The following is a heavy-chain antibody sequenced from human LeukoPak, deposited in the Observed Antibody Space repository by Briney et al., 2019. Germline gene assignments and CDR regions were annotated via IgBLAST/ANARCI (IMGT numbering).Heavy chain of an antibody. Sequence: SETLSLTCAVYGGSFSGYYWSWIRQPPGKGLEWIGEINHSGSTNYNPSLKSRVTISVDTSKNQFSLKLSSVTAADTAVYYCARGPVTKSYDFWSGYAAYYFDYWGQGTLVTVSS. V-gene: IGHV4-34*01. J-gene: IGHJ4*02. D-gene: IGHD3-3*01. CDR1: GGSFSGYY. CDR2: INHSGST. CDR3: ARGPVTKSYDFWSGYAAYYFDY.